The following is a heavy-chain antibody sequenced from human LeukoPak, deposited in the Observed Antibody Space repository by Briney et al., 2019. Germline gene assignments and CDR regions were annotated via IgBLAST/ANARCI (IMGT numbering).Heavy chain of an antibody. CDR3: AELGITMIGGV. Sequence: GGSLRLSCAASRFTFSSYEMNWVRQAPGNGLEWVSYISSSGSTTYYANSMKGRSTISRDNDKDSLYLKMNSMRVEDTAVYYCAELGITMIGGVWGKGTMVTISS. V-gene: IGHV3-48*03. CDR2: ISSSGSTT. J-gene: IGHJ6*04. D-gene: IGHD3-10*02. CDR1: RFTFSSYE.